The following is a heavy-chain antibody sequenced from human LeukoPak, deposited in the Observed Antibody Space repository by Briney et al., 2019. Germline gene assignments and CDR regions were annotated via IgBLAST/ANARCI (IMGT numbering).Heavy chain of an antibody. D-gene: IGHD6-6*01. Sequence: SETLSLTCTVSGGSISSSSYYWGWIRQPPGKGLEWIGSIYYSGSTYYNPSLKSRVTISVDTSKNQFSLNLSSVTAADTAVYYCARSTGYSSSSLLLDYWGQGTLVTVSS. CDR1: GGSISSSSYY. CDR2: IYYSGST. J-gene: IGHJ4*02. CDR3: ARSTGYSSSSLLLDY. V-gene: IGHV4-39*07.